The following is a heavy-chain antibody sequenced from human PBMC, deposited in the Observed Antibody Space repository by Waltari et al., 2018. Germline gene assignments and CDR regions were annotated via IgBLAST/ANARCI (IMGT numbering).Heavy chain of an antibody. CDR2: IRYDGSNK. D-gene: IGHD3-16*01. CDR3: AKDAIEGDHDAFDI. V-gene: IGHV3-30*02. J-gene: IGHJ3*02. CDR1: GFTFSSSG. Sequence: QVQLVESGGGVVQPGGSLRLSCAASGFTFSSSGMHWVRQAPGKGLEWVAFIRYDGSNKYYADSVKGRFTISRDNSKNTLYLQMNSLRAEDTAVYYCAKDAIEGDHDAFDIWGQGTMVTVSS.